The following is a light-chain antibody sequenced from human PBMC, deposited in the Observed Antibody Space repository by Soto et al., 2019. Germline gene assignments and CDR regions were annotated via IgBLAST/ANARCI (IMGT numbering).Light chain of an antibody. CDR2: ENN. CDR3: GTWDSSLSAVYV. V-gene: IGLV1-51*02. J-gene: IGLJ1*01. Sequence: QSVLTQPPSVSAAPGQKVTISCSGSSSNIGNNYVSWYQQLPGTAPKLLIYENNKRPSGIPDRFSGSKSGTSATLGITGLQTGDVADYYCGTWDSSLSAVYVFGTGTKVTVL. CDR1: SSNIGNNY.